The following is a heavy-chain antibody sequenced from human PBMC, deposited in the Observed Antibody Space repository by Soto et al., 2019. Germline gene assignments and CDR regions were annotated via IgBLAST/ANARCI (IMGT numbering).Heavy chain of an antibody. V-gene: IGHV3-15*07. Sequence: RGSLRLSCAASGFTFSNAWMNWFRQAPGKRLEWVGRIKSKTDRGTTDYAAPVKGRFTISRDDSTNTLYLQMNSLKTEHTAVYCCTIVPVTMIVVVPSSGWGHRTLGTV. J-gene: IGHJ4*01. D-gene: IGHD3-22*01. CDR2: IKSKTDRGTT. CDR3: TIVPVTMIVVVPSSG. CDR1: GFTFSNAW.